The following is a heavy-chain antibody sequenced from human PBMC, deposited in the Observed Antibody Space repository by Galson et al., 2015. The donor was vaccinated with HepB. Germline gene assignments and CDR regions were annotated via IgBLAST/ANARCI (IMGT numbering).Heavy chain of an antibody. CDR1: GFTFSTCN. V-gene: IGHV3-21*01. CDR2: ISSGTTDI. CDR3: AREARVCDGDRCNSGFSGFDI. J-gene: IGHJ3*02. D-gene: IGHD2-21*01. Sequence: SLRLSCAASGFTFSTCNMNWVRQGPGKGLEWVSSISSGTTDIHYADSVKGRFTISRDNARNSLYLQMNSLRAEDTAVYYCAREARVCDGDRCNSGFSGFDIWGQGTLVTVT.